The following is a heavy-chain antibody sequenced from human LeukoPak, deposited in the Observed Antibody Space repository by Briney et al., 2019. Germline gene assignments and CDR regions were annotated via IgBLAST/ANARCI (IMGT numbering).Heavy chain of an antibody. V-gene: IGHV1-46*01. Sequence: GASVKVSCKASGYTFTSYYMHWVRQAPGQGLEWMGIINPSGGSTSYAQKFQGRVTMTRDMSTSTVYMELSSLRSEDTAVYYCARTGTTKYYYYYMDVWGKGTTVTVSS. CDR2: INPSGGST. CDR1: GYTFTSYY. CDR3: ARTGTTKYYYYYMDV. D-gene: IGHD1-7*01. J-gene: IGHJ6*03.